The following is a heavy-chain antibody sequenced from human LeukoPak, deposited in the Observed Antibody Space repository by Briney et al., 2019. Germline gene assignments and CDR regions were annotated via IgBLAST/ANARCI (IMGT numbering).Heavy chain of an antibody. CDR3: ARRGSYYGNYFDY. V-gene: IGHV3-23*01. D-gene: IGHD1-26*01. Sequence: GGSLRLSCAASGFTFSSYAMSWVRQAPGKGLEWVSAISGSGDSTYYADSVKGRFTISRDNSKNTLYLQMNSLRAEDTAVYYCARRGSYYGNYFDYWGQGTLVTVSS. J-gene: IGHJ4*02. CDR1: GFTFSSYA. CDR2: ISGSGDST.